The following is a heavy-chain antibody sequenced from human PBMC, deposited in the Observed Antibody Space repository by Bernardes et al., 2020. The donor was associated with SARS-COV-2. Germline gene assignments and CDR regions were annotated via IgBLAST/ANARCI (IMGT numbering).Heavy chain of an antibody. Sequence: GGSLRLSCAASGFTVSINYMSWVRQAPGKGLEWVSVIYSGGSTYYADSVKGRFTISRHNSKNTLYLQMNSLRAEDTAVYYCARAWSGYHNAYYYYYMDVWGKGTTVTVSS. D-gene: IGHD3-3*01. CDR3: ARAWSGYHNAYYYYYMDV. CDR2: IYSGGST. V-gene: IGHV3-53*04. CDR1: GFTVSINY. J-gene: IGHJ6*03.